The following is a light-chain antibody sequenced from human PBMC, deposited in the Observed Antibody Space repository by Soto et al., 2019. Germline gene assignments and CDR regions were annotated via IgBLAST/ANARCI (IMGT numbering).Light chain of an antibody. CDR3: QQYYSYPQT. V-gene: IGKV1-8*01. CDR1: QGISSY. CDR2: AAS. J-gene: IGKJ1*01. Sequence: AIRMTQSPSSLSASTGDRVTITCRASQGISSYLAWYQQKPGKAPKLLIYAASTLQSGVPSRFSGSGSGTDFTLTISCLQSEDFATYYCQQYYSYPQTFGQGIKVEIK.